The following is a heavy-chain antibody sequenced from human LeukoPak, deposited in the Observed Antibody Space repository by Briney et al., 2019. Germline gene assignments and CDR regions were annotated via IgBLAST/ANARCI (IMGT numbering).Heavy chain of an antibody. J-gene: IGHJ4*02. V-gene: IGHV3-21*01. CDR1: GFTFSSYA. D-gene: IGHD3-10*01. Sequence: PGGSLKLSCAVSGFTFSSYAMHWVRQAPGKGLEWVSSISSSSSYIYYADSVKGRFTISRDNAKNTLYLQMNSLRAEDTAVYYCARGNYYGQDYWGQGTLVTVSS. CDR2: ISSSSSYI. CDR3: ARGNYYGQDY.